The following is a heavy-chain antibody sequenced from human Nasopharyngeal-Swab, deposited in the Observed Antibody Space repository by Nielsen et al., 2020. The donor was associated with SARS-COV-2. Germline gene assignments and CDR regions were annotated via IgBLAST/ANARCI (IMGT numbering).Heavy chain of an antibody. CDR2: ISTSSTNL. J-gene: IGHJ4*02. CDR3: ARGPAGRYDDFDY. Sequence: WIRQPPGKGLEWVSSISTSSTNLYYADSVKGRFTISRDNARNSLYLQMNSLTVEDTAVYYCARGPAGRYDDFDYWGQGILVTVSS. D-gene: IGHD1-14*01. V-gene: IGHV3-21*01.